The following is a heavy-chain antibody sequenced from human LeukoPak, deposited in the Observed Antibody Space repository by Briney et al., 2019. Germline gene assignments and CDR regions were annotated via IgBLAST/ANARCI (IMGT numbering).Heavy chain of an antibody. Sequence: GGSLRLSCAASGFTFSSYSMHWVRQAPGKGLEWVAVISYDGSNKYYADSVKGRFTISRDNSKNSLYLQMNSLRAEDTAVYYCARDGPEMATINYFDYWGQGTLVTVSS. CDR2: ISYDGSNK. D-gene: IGHD5-24*01. CDR1: GFTFSSYS. V-gene: IGHV3-30*03. CDR3: ARDGPEMATINYFDY. J-gene: IGHJ4*02.